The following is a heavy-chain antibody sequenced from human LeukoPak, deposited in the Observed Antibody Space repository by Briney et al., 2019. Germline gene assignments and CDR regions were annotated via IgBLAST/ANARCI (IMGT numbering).Heavy chain of an antibody. Sequence: GGSLRLSCAASGFTFSSYAMSWVRQAPGKGLEWVSAISGSGVTYYADSVKGRFTISRDNSKNSLYLQMNSLRVEDTAVYYCAKLAKYFYGSETYYFFEHWGQGTPVTASS. D-gene: IGHD3-10*01. J-gene: IGHJ4*02. CDR2: ISGSGVT. CDR3: AKLAKYFYGSETYYFFEH. CDR1: GFTFSSYA. V-gene: IGHV3-23*01.